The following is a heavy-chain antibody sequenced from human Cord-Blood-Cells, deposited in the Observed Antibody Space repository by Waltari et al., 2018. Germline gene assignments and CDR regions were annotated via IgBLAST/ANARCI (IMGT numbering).Heavy chain of an antibody. D-gene: IGHD3-10*01. J-gene: IGHJ3*02. CDR1: GYSFTSYW. V-gene: IGHV5-51*01. Sequence: EVQLVQSGAEVKTPGESLKVSCKGCGYSFTSYWIGGVRQMPGKGLEWMGIIYPGDSDTIYSPSFQAQVTISADKSISTAYLKWSSLKASDTAMYYCARRSYYDAFDIWGQGTMVTVSS. CDR3: ARRSYYDAFDI. CDR2: IYPGDSDT.